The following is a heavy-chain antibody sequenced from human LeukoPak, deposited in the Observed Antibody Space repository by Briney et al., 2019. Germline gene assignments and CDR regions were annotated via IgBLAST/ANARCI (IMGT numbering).Heavy chain of an antibody. J-gene: IGHJ4*02. CDR1: GFTFSSYA. CDR2: ISGSGGST. CDR3: AKWHSSSWYLRT. V-gene: IGHV3-23*01. D-gene: IGHD6-13*01. Sequence: PGGSLRLSCAASGFTFSSYAMSWVRQAPGKGLEWVSAISGSGGSTYYADSVKGRFTISIDNSKNTLYLQMNSLRAEDTAVYYCAKWHSSSWYLRTWGQGTLVTVSS.